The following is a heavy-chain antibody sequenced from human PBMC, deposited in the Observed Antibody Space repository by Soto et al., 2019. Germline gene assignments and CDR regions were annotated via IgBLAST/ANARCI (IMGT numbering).Heavy chain of an antibody. D-gene: IGHD4-4*01. V-gene: IGHV4-4*02. CDR2: IYHSGST. CDR3: ATVDPDYRPDHYYYYYSMDV. CDR1: SGSISSSNW. J-gene: IGHJ6*03. Sequence: QVQLQESGPGLVKPSGTLSLTCAVSSGSISSSNWWSWVRQPPGKGLEWIGEIYHSGSTNYNPSLKSRVTISVDKSKNQFSLNLSSVTAADTAVYYSATVDPDYRPDHYYYYYSMDVWGKGTTVTVSS.